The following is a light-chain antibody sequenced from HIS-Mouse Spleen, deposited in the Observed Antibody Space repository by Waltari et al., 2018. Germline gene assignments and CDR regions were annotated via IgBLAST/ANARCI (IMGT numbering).Light chain of an antibody. Sequence: SYELTQPPSVSGSPGQTARITCSGDALPNQYAEWYQQKPGQAPVLVIYKDSERPSGIPERFSGSSSGTTVTLTISGVQAEDEADYYCQSADSSGTYVVFGGGTKLTVL. CDR1: ALPNQY. J-gene: IGLJ2*01. V-gene: IGLV3-25*03. CDR2: KDS. CDR3: QSADSSGTYVV.